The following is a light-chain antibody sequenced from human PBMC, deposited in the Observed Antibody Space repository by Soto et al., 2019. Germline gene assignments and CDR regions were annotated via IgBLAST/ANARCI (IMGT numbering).Light chain of an antibody. Sequence: DILMTQCPSSLSASVGDRVTITCRASQSISRNLNWYQQRPGRAPKLLIHTTSNLQSGVPSRFSGSGSGTDFALTISSLEPEDFATYYCQQSYSRWTFGQGTKV. V-gene: IGKV1-39*01. J-gene: IGKJ1*01. CDR2: TTS. CDR3: QQSYSRWT. CDR1: QSISRN.